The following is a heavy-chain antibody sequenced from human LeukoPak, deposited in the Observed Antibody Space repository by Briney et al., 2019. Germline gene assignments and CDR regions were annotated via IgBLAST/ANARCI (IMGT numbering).Heavy chain of an antibody. CDR1: GGPIGSYY. V-gene: IGHV4-59*08. CDR3: ARQGGYASPFDY. CDR2: ICNSKTT. D-gene: IGHD5-12*01. Sequence: SETLSLTCTVSGGPIGSYYWSWIRQPPGKGLEWIGNICNSKTTNYNPSLKSRVTISVDSSKKQFSLKLISVTAADTAVYYCARQGGYASPFDYWGQGTLVTVSS. J-gene: IGHJ4*02.